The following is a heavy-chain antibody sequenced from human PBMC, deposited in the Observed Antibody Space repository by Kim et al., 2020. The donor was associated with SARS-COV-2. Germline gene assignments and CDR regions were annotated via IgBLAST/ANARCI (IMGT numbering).Heavy chain of an antibody. CDR2: IHPFGTT. V-gene: IGHV4-34*01. CDR3: ARGVDRAKAGVD. J-gene: IGHJ4*02. D-gene: IGHD1-26*01. Sequence: SETLSLTCTVYGASFSGYYWSWIRQPPGKGLEWIGEIHPFGTTSFNPSLTGRVSISVDTSKNQFSLELSSVTAADTALYYCARGVDRAKAGVDWGQGTLV. CDR1: GASFSGYY.